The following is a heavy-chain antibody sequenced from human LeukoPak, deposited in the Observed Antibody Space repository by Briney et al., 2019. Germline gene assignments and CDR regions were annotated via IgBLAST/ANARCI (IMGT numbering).Heavy chain of an antibody. J-gene: IGHJ5*02. D-gene: IGHD2-2*01. CDR1: GGSISSYY. CDR2: IYTSGST. CDR3: ARGAAAYWFDP. V-gene: IGHV4-4*07. Sequence: PSETLSLTCTVSGGSISSYYWSWIRQPAGKGLEWIGRIYTSGSTNYNPSLKSRVTISVDNSKNQFSLKLSSVTAADTAVYYCARGAAAYWFDPWGQGTLVTVSS.